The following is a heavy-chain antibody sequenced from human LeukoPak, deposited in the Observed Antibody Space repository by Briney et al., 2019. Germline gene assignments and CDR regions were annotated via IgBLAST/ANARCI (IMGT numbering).Heavy chain of an antibody. CDR3: ARNLWGTHYETDY. J-gene: IGHJ4*02. CDR1: GGSISSYY. D-gene: IGHD3-16*01. CDR2: IYYSGST. Sequence: KPSETLSLTCTVSGGSISSYYWSWIRQPPGKGLEWIGYIYYSGSTNYNPSLKSRVTISVDTSKNQFSLKLSSVTAADTAVYYCARNLWGTHYETDYWGQGTLVTVSS. V-gene: IGHV4-59*01.